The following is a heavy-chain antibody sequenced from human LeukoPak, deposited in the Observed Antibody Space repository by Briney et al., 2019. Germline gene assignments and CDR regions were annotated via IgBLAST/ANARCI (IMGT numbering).Heavy chain of an antibody. V-gene: IGHV3-30*18. J-gene: IGHJ4*02. CDR3: AKDRDYYGSGSNFDY. CDR1: GFTFSSYG. D-gene: IGHD3-10*01. Sequence: PGRSLRLSCAASGFTFSSYGMHWVRQAPGKGLEWVAVISYDGSNKYYADSVKGRFTISRDNSKHTLYLQMNSLRAEDTAVYYCAKDRDYYGSGSNFDYWGQGTLVTVSS. CDR2: ISYDGSNK.